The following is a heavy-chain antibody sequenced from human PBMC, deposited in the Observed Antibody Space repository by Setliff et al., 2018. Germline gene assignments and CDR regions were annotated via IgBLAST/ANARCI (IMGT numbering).Heavy chain of an antibody. CDR3: ARRAVTAEYFQH. D-gene: IGHD4-17*01. Sequence: PGESLKISCKGSGYSFTTYWIGWLRQMPGKGLEWMGIIYPGDSDTRYSPSFQGQVTISADKSISTAYLQLSSLKASDTAIYYCARRAVTAEYFQHWGHGTLVTVSS. CDR2: IYPGDSDT. V-gene: IGHV5-51*01. J-gene: IGHJ1*01. CDR1: GYSFTTYW.